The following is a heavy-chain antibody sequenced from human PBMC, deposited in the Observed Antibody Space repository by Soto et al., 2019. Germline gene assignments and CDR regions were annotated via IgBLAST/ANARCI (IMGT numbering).Heavy chain of an antibody. V-gene: IGHV4-39*01. CDR3: ARHLTYCSAGSCYSDFPYYGMDV. D-gene: IGHD2-15*01. Sequence: PSVTLSLTCTVSGGSISSSIYYWGWIRQPPGKGLEWIGSIFYSGSTYYNPSLKSRVTISVDTSKNQFSLKLSSVTAADTAVYYCARHLTYCSAGSCYSDFPYYGMDVWGQGTTVTVSS. CDR2: IFYSGST. J-gene: IGHJ6*02. CDR1: GGSISSSIYY.